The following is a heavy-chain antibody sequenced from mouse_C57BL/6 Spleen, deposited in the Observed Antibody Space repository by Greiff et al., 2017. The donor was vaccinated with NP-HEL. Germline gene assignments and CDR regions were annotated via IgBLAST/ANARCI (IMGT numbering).Heavy chain of an antibody. CDR2: IYPGGGYT. D-gene: IGHD2-4*01. V-gene: IGHV1-63*01. CDR3: ARWGDYDRGWFAY. Sequence: QVQLKQSGAELVRPGTSVKMSCKASGYTFTNYWIGWAKQRPGHGLEWIGDIYPGGGYTNYNEKFKGKATLTADKSSSTAYMQFSSLTSEDSAIYYCARWGDYDRGWFAYWGQGTLVTVSA. CDR1: GYTFTNYW. J-gene: IGHJ3*01.